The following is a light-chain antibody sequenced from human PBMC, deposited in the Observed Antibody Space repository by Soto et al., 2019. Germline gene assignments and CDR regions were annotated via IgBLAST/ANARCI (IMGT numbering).Light chain of an antibody. V-gene: IGKV1-5*03. J-gene: IGKJ1*01. CDR3: QQYNSYPWT. Sequence: IPLTPSPSTLSASVGDRFTITCRAGQSISSWLAWYQQKPGKAPKLLIYKASSLESGVPSRFSGSGSGTEFTLTISSLQPDDFATYYCQQYNSYPWTFGQGTKVDIK. CDR2: KAS. CDR1: QSISSW.